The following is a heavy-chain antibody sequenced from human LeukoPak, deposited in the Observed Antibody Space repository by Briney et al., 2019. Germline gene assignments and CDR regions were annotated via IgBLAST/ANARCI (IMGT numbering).Heavy chain of an antibody. CDR3: ARDLGSGWYKKNAFDV. D-gene: IGHD6-19*01. CDR2: ISYDGSNE. CDR1: GFTFSSFA. J-gene: IGHJ3*01. Sequence: GGSLRLSCAASGFTFSSFAMHWVRQAPGKGLEWVATISYDGSNEDYADSVKGRFTISRDTSEKTVSLQMNSLRAEDTAVYYCARDLGSGWYKKNAFDVWGQGAMVTVSS. V-gene: IGHV3-30*04.